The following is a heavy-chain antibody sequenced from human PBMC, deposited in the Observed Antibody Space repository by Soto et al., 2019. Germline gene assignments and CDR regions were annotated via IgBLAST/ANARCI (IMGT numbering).Heavy chain of an antibody. V-gene: IGHV3-23*01. D-gene: IGHD6-13*01. CDR3: AKDGMVAAVGFYFLDY. Sequence: EVQLLESGAGLVQPGGSLRLSCAASGFTFRSYAMNWVRQAPGKGVEWVSASSGSGGSTYYADSVKGRFTISRDNSKNTLYPQMNSLRAKDTAVYYCAKDGMVAAVGFYFLDYCGQGTLVTVSS. CDR1: GFTFRSYA. CDR2: SSGSGGST. J-gene: IGHJ4*01.